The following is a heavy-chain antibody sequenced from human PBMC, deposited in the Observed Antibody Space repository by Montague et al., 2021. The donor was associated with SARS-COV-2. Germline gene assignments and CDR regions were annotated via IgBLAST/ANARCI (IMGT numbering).Heavy chain of an antibody. J-gene: IGHJ4*02. CDR1: GFTFSSYS. CDR3: ARAAWGYYDSSGYLDY. Sequence: SLRLSCAASGFTFSSYSMNWVRQAPGKGLEWVSSMSNSNSYIYYADSVKGRFTISRDNAKNSLYLQMNSLRAEDTAVYYCARAAWGYYDSSGYLDYWGQGPLAPVSS. CDR2: MSNSNSYI. D-gene: IGHD3-22*01. V-gene: IGHV3-21*01.